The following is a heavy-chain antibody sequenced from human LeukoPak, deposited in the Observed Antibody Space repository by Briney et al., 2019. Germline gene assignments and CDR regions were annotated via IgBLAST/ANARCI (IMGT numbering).Heavy chain of an antibody. CDR3: ARARLSYYYGSGSTYNYYYYMDV. CDR2: ISVYNGNT. CDR1: GYTFTSYG. J-gene: IGHJ6*03. D-gene: IGHD3-10*01. V-gene: IGHV1-18*01. Sequence: ASVKASCKASGYTFTSYGISWVRQAPGQGLEWMGWISVYNGNTNYAQKFQGRVMITADKSTSTAYMELSSLRSEDTAVYYCARARLSYYYGSGSTYNYYYYMDVWGKGTTVTVSS.